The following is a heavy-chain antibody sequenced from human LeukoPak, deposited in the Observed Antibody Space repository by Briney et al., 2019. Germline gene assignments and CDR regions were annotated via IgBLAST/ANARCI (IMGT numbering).Heavy chain of an antibody. Sequence: PGGSLRLSCAASGFTFSTYWMSWVRQAPGKGLEWVANINPGGSDKYYVDSVRGRCPISRDNAENSLYLQVNSLRAEDTAVYYCTRDNNNLFDYWGQGTLVTVSS. J-gene: IGHJ4*02. V-gene: IGHV3-7*01. D-gene: IGHD1/OR15-1a*01. CDR3: TRDNNNLFDY. CDR2: INPGGSDK. CDR1: GFTFSTYW.